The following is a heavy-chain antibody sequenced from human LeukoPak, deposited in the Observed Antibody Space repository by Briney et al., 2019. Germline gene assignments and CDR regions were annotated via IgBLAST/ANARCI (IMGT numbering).Heavy chain of an antibody. CDR2: IYYTGTT. CDR3: ARGYYYDSSGYYDAFDI. CDR1: GGSISINDYY. Sequence: SETLSLTCTVSGGSISINDYYWAWIRQPPGKGLEWIGSIYYTGTTYYNPSLKNRVTISVDTSKNHFSLRLTSVTAADTAVYYCARGYYYDSSGYYDAFDIWGQGTMVTVSS. V-gene: IGHV4-39*07. D-gene: IGHD3-22*01. J-gene: IGHJ3*02.